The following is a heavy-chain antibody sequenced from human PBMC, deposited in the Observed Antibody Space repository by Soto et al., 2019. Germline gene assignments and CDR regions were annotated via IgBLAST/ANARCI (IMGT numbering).Heavy chain of an antibody. CDR1: GFTFSSYG. D-gene: IGHD3-3*01. V-gene: IGHV3-33*01. CDR2: IWYDGSNK. J-gene: IGHJ6*04. CDR3: ARARLDSYYDFGCYYYGMDV. Sequence: GGSLRLSCAASGFTFSSYGMHWVRQAPGKGLEWVAVIWYDGSNKYYADSVKGRFTISRDNSKNTLYLQMNSLRAEDTAVYYCARARLDSYYDFGCYYYGMDVWGKGTTVTVSS.